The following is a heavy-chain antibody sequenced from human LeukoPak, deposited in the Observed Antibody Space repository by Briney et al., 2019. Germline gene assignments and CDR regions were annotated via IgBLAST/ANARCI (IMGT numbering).Heavy chain of an antibody. J-gene: IGHJ4*02. V-gene: IGHV3-21*01. CDR2: ISSSSSYI. D-gene: IGHD4-17*01. Sequence: GGSLRLSCAASGFTFSSYSMSWFRQAPGKGLEWVSSISSSSSYIYYADSVKGRFTISRDNAKNSLYLQMNSLRAEDTAVYYCARRLEGYGDIDYWGQGTLVTVSS. CDR3: ARRLEGYGDIDY. CDR1: GFTFSSYS.